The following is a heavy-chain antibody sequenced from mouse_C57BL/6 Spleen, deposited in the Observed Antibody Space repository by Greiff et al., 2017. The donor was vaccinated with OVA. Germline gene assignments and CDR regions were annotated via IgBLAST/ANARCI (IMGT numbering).Heavy chain of an antibody. Sequence: VKLQESGPELVKPGASVKISCKASGYAFSSSWMNWVKQRPGKGLEWIGRIYPGDGDTNYNGKFKGKATLTADKSSSTAYMQLSSLTSEDSAVYFCASLNWEGAYWGQGTLVTVSA. J-gene: IGHJ3*01. CDR2: IYPGDGDT. CDR3: ASLNWEGAY. V-gene: IGHV1-82*01. CDR1: GYAFSSSW. D-gene: IGHD4-1*02.